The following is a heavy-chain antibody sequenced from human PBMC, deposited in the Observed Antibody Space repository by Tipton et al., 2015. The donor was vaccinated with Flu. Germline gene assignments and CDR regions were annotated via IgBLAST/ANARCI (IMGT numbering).Heavy chain of an antibody. Sequence: TLSLTCTVSGGSITDNHYYWNWIRQPAGKGLEWIGRIYTSGSTNYNPSLKSRVTMSVGTSKNQFSLKLTSVSAADTAVYYCAKSGSYLEYLQHWGQGTLVTVSS. D-gene: IGHD1-26*01. J-gene: IGHJ1*01. CDR3: AKSGSYLEYLQH. CDR2: IYTSGST. V-gene: IGHV4-61*02. CDR1: GGSITDNHYY.